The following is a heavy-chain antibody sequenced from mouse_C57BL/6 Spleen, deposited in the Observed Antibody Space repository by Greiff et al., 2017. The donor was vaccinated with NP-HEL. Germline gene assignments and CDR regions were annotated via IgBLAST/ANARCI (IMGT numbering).Heavy chain of an antibody. V-gene: IGHV1-80*01. CDR2: IYPGDGDN. D-gene: IGHD1-1*01. CDR3: ARSPVVATPYFDY. CDR1: GYAFSSYW. J-gene: IGHJ2*01. Sequence: VQLQESGAELVKPGASVKISCKASGYAFSSYWMNWVKQRPGKGLEWIGQIYPGDGDNNYNGKFKGKATLTADKSSSTAYMQLGSLTSEDSAVYFCARSPVVATPYFDYWGQGTTLTVSS.